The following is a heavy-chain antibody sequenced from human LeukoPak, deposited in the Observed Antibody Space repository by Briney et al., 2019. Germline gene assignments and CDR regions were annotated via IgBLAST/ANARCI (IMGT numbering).Heavy chain of an antibody. V-gene: IGHV3-7*04. Sequence: TGGSLRLSCAASGFTFSDYWMSWVRQAPGQGLEWVAKINQDGRDQHFVDSVKGRFTISRDNAKNLLFLQMDSLRAEDTAVYYCTGGALDYWGPGTLVTVSS. CDR2: INQDGRDQ. CDR1: GFTFSDYW. J-gene: IGHJ4*02. CDR3: TGGALDY.